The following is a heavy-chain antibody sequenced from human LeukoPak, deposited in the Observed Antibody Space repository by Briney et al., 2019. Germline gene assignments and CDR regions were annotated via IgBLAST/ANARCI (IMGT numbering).Heavy chain of an antibody. Sequence: PGGSLRLSCAASGFTFDDYGMSWVRQAPGKGLEWVSGISWNGGSTGYADSVKGRFTISRDNAKNSLYLQMNSLRAEDTALYHCAREIPDSSGRNWFDPWGQGTLVTVSS. D-gene: IGHD3-22*01. CDR1: GFTFDDYG. V-gene: IGHV3-20*01. J-gene: IGHJ5*02. CDR2: ISWNGGST. CDR3: AREIPDSSGRNWFDP.